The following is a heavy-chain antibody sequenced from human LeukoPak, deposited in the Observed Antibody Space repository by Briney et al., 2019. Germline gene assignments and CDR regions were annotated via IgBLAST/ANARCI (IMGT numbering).Heavy chain of an antibody. CDR1: GGTFSSYT. D-gene: IGHD3-22*01. CDR3: ARDLDSSGHIDY. Sequence: GASVKVSCKASGGTFSSYTISWVRQAPGHGLEWMGRISPILGIANYAQKFQGRVTITADKSTSTAYMELSSLRSEDTAVYYCARDLDSSGHIDYWGEGTLVTGSS. J-gene: IGHJ4*02. CDR2: ISPILGIA. V-gene: IGHV1-69*04.